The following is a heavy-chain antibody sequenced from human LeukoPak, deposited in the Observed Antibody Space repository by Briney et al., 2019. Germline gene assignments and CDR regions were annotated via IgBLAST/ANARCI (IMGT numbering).Heavy chain of an antibody. Sequence: PGGSLRLSCAASGFSFSTNGMHWVRQAPGRGLEWVTFISYTGNPQYYGDSVKGRFTVSRDNSKNTLYLQMNSLRPEDTAVYYCGRNPSTLDIASGGPWGQGTLVTVSS. D-gene: IGHD6-13*01. CDR3: GRNPSTLDIASGGP. CDR1: GFSFSTNG. J-gene: IGHJ5*02. CDR2: ISYTGNPQ. V-gene: IGHV3-30*03.